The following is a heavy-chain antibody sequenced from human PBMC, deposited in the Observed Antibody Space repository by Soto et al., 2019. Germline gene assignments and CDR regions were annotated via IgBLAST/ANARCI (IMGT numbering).Heavy chain of an antibody. D-gene: IGHD3-9*01. CDR2: IYYSGST. Sequence: PSETLSLTCTVSGGSISSYYWSWIRQPPGKGLEWIGYIYYSGSTNYNPSLKSRVTISVDTSKNQFSLQLTSVTAADTAVYYCARGASTERYFSPSGGAWFDPWGQGTLVTVSS. J-gene: IGHJ5*02. CDR1: GGSISSYY. CDR3: ARGASTERYFSPSGGAWFDP. V-gene: IGHV4-59*12.